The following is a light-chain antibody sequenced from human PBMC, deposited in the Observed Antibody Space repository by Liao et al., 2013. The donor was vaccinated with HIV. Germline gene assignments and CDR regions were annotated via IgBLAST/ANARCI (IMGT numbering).Light chain of an antibody. CDR2: EDT. CDR1: GLGDKY. J-gene: IGLJ3*02. V-gene: IGLV3-1*01. Sequence: SYEMTQPPSVSVSPGQTASVTCSGDGLGDKYVSWYQQRPGHSPILVIYEDTKRPSGIPGRFSGSNSGNTATLTISETQALDEGDYYCQTWDTNSWVFGGGTKLTVL. CDR3: QTWDTNSWV.